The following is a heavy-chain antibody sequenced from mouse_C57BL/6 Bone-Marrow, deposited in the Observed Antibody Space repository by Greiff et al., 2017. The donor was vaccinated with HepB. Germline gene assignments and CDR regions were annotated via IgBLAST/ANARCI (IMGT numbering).Heavy chain of an antibody. D-gene: IGHD1-1*01. CDR2: IRNKANGYTT. CDR3: ASPSYCCGSSTFAY. CDR1: GFTFTDYY. V-gene: IGHV7-3*01. J-gene: IGHJ3*01. Sequence: EVNVVESGGGLVQPGGSLSLSRAASGFTFTDYYMSWVRQTPGKALEWLGFIRNKANGYTTEYSTSVKGRFTISRDNSQSLLYLQMSALRAEDSATYYCASPSYCCGSSTFAYWGQGTLVTVSA.